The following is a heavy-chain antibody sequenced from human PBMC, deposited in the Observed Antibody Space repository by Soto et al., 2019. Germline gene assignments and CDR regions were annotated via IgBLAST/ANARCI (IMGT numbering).Heavy chain of an antibody. Sequence: ASVKVSCKASGYTFTSYGISWVRQAPGQGLEWMGWISAYNGNTNYAQKLQGRVTMTTDTSTSTAYMELRSLRSDDTAVYYCARDDGSSPYFYYGMDVWGQWTTVIVSS. CDR2: ISAYNGNT. V-gene: IGHV1-18*04. J-gene: IGHJ6*02. D-gene: IGHD6-6*01. CDR1: GYTFTSYG. CDR3: ARDDGSSPYFYYGMDV.